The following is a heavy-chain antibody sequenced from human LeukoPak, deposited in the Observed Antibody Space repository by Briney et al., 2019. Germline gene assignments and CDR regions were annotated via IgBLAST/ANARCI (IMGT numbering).Heavy chain of an antibody. V-gene: IGHV3-9*01. D-gene: IGHD1-26*01. CDR1: GFSFDDFA. CDR3: AKDIEATQRGDAFDI. J-gene: IGHJ3*02. Sequence: GGSLRLSCAASGFSFDDFAMHWVRQAPGKGLEWVSGISWNSGSIGYADSVKGRFTISRDNAKNSLYLQMNSLRAEDTALYYCAKDIEATQRGDAFDIWGQGTMVTVSS. CDR2: ISWNSGSI.